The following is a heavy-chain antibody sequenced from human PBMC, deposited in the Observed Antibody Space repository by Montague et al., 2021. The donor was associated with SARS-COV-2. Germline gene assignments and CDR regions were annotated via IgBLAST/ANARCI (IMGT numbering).Heavy chain of an antibody. V-gene: IGHV3-23*01. CDR1: GFTFSTYA. Sequence: SLRLSCAASGFTFSTYAMSWVRQAPGKGLEWVSSVTGSGGATYYADSVKGRFTISRDNSQNTVFLHMNSLRAEDTAVYYCARHVGMERVTYGMDVWGQGTTVTVSS. J-gene: IGHJ6*02. CDR3: ARHVGMERVTYGMDV. D-gene: IGHD3-3*01. CDR2: VTGSGGAT.